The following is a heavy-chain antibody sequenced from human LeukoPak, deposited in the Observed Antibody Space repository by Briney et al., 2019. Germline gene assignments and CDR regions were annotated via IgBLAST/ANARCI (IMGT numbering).Heavy chain of an antibody. J-gene: IGHJ6*02. V-gene: IGHV3-30*02. D-gene: IGHD2-15*01. Sequence: GGSLRLSCAASGFTFSSYGMHWVRQAPGKGLEWVAFIRYDGSNKYYADSVKGRFTISRDNSKNTLYLQMNSLRAEDTAVYYCAKSGERSGGSLSLFYGMDVWGQGTTVTVSS. CDR2: IRYDGSNK. CDR1: GFTFSSYG. CDR3: AKSGERSGGSLSLFYGMDV.